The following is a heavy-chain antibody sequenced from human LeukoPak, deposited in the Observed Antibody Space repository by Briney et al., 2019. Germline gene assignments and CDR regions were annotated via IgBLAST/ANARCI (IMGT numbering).Heavy chain of an antibody. V-gene: IGHV3-23*01. D-gene: IGHD6-19*01. CDR1: GASVTDTL. CDR2: ISGSGGST. J-gene: IGHJ5*02. Sequence: GGSLTLTCTLSGASVTDTLIDWVRQAPGKGLEWVSAISGSGGSTYYADSMKGRFTISRDNSKNTLYLQMNSLRAEDTAVYYCAKASFKRYSSGWYLNWFDPWGQGTLVTVSS. CDR3: AKASFKRYSSGWYLNWFDP.